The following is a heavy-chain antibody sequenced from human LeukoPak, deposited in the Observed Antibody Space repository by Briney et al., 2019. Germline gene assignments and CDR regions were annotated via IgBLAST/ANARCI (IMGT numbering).Heavy chain of an antibody. Sequence: SETLSLTCAVSGYSISSGYYWGWIRPSPGKGLEWIGSIHHSGSTYYNPSLKSRVTISIDTSKNHFSLKLRSVTAADTAVYYCARQGQLVPDWYFDLWGRGTLVTVSS. CDR3: ARQGQLVPDWYFDL. V-gene: IGHV4-38-2*01. CDR2: IHHSGST. D-gene: IGHD6-13*01. CDR1: GYSISSGYY. J-gene: IGHJ2*01.